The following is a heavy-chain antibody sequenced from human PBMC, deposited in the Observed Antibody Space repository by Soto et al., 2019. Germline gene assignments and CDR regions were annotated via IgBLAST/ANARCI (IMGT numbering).Heavy chain of an antibody. D-gene: IGHD6-19*01. CDR1: GFTFNNAW. CDR2: IKSKTDGGTI. Sequence: VQLVESGGGLVKPGGSLRLSCAASGFTFNNAWMNWVRQAPGKGLEWVGRIKSKTDGGTIDYAAPVKGRFTISRDDSKNTLYLQINSLKTEDTAVYYCTSDGLAVAVFDYWGQGTLVTVSS. J-gene: IGHJ4*02. V-gene: IGHV3-15*07. CDR3: TSDGLAVAVFDY.